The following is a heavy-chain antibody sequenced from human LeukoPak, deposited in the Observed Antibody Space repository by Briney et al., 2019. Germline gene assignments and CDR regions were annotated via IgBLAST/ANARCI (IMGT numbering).Heavy chain of an antibody. CDR1: GFTFSTYA. CDR2: MSSGSSYI. Sequence: PGGSLRLSCTASGFTFSTYAMTWVRQAPGKGLEWISSMSSGSSYIYYADSVRGGFTISRDNTKNSLYLEMNNLRGEDTAIYYCARDRPTGASRVFVVQWGQGTPVTVSS. D-gene: IGHD2-21*01. J-gene: IGHJ4*02. CDR3: ARDRPTGASRVFVVQ. V-gene: IGHV3-21*01.